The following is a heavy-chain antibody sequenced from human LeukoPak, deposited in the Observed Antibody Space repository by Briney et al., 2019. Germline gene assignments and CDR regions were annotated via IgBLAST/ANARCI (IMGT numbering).Heavy chain of an antibody. CDR1: GYSFTGYW. CDR3: ARLIAVAGLYYFDY. CDR2: IYPGDSDT. D-gene: IGHD6-19*01. Sequence: GESLKISCXGSGYSFTGYWIGWVRQMTGKGLEWMRIIYPGDSDTRYSPSFQGQVTISADKSISTAYLQWSSLKASDTAMYYCARLIAVAGLYYFDYWGQGTLVTVSS. V-gene: IGHV5-51*01. J-gene: IGHJ4*02.